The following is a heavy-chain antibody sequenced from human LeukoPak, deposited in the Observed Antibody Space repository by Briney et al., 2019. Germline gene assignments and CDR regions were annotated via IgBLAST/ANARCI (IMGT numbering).Heavy chain of an antibody. CDR1: GFTFSSYS. J-gene: IGHJ4*02. Sequence: GGSLRLSCAASGFTFSSYSMNWVRQAPGKGLEWASYISSGSRTIYYADSVKGRFTMSRDNARSSLYLQMNSLRAEDTAVYHCARESISGHRDFDYWGQGALVTVSS. V-gene: IGHV3-48*01. D-gene: IGHD1-26*01. CDR2: ISSGSRTI. CDR3: ARESISGHRDFDY.